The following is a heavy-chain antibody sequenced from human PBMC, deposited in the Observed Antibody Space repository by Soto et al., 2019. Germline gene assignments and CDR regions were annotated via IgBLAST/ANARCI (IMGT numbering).Heavy chain of an antibody. CDR2: LKPNSGGT. CDR1: GYTFTDYD. J-gene: IGHJ5*02. D-gene: IGHD2-8*02. Sequence: QEQLVQSGAEVQKPGASVKVSCKTSGYTFTDYDINWVRQATVQGLEWIGWLKPNSGGTGYAQKFQGRVTMTMSASLSTAYLELRRLISEYTAVYYCARVAVSVRPRWYTWFDPGGQGTLVTVSS. V-gene: IGHV1-8*01. CDR3: ARVAVSVRPRWYTWFDP.